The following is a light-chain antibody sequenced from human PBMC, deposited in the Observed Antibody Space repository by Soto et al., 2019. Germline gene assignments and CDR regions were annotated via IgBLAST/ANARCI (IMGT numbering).Light chain of an antibody. Sequence: QSALTQPASVSGSPGQSITISCTGTSSDIGGYNFVSWYQQHPGKAPKLMFYDVTNRPSGVSNRFSGSKSVNTASLTISGLQAEDEAVYYCSSYTSTNPVVFGGGTKVTVL. J-gene: IGLJ2*01. CDR2: DVT. CDR1: SSDIGGYNF. CDR3: SSYTSTNPVV. V-gene: IGLV2-14*03.